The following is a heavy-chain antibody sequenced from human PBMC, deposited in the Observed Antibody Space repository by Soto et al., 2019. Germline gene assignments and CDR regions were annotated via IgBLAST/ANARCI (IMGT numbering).Heavy chain of an antibody. CDR3: ARDPTNDYGDDTFDY. D-gene: IGHD4-17*01. J-gene: IGHJ4*02. V-gene: IGHV1-69*06. CDR1: GDAFQSYA. Sequence: QVLLLHSVSAVKKPGSSVKVSCKASGDAFQSYAIHWVRQAPGQGLEYMGRIIPSYDRTKYAQKFQGRLTVTADMYTSTVYMELSSLRSEDTAVYYCARDPTNDYGDDTFDYWGQGTKVIVSS. CDR2: IIPSYDRT.